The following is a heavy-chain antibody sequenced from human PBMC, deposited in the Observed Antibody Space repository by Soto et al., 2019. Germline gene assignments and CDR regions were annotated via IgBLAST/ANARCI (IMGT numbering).Heavy chain of an antibody. Sequence: EVQLVESGGGLVKPGGSLRLSCAASGFTFSSYSMNWVRQAPGKGLEWVSSISSSSSYIYYADSVKGRFTISRDNPKNSLYLQMNSLRAEDTAVYYCARLGYCSGGSCYSVFDYWGQGTLVTVSS. CDR3: ARLGYCSGGSCYSVFDY. J-gene: IGHJ4*02. V-gene: IGHV3-21*01. D-gene: IGHD2-15*01. CDR2: ISSSSSYI. CDR1: GFTFSSYS.